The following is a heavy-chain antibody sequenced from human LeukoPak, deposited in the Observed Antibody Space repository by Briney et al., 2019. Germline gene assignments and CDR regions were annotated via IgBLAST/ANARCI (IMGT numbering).Heavy chain of an antibody. D-gene: IGHD2-2*01. CDR2: IYHSGST. Sequence: SETLSLTCTVSGGSISSGGYYWSWIRQPPGKGLEWIGYIYHSGSTYYNPSLKSRVTISVDRSKNQFSLKLSSVTAADTAVYYCARGGSGSTSYYYYYYMDVWGKGTTVTVSS. CDR1: GGSISSGGYY. V-gene: IGHV4-30-2*01. CDR3: ARGGSGSTSYYYYYYMDV. J-gene: IGHJ6*03.